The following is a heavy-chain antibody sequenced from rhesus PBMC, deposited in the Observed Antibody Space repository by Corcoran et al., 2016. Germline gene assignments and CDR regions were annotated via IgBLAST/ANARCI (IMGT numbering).Heavy chain of an antibody. CDR3: ARLPSYGSSYFDY. CDR1: GGAIRGGYG. J-gene: IGHJ4*01. V-gene: IGHV4S7*01. Sequence: QVQLQESGPGLGKPSETLSLTCAVSGGAIRGGYGWSWILRPPGEGLGWIGHIFGSIGSTYYNPSLKSRVTISRDTSKNQFSLKLSSVTAADTAVYYCARLPSYGSSYFDYWGQGVLVTVSS. CDR2: IFGSIGST. D-gene: IGHD4-29*01.